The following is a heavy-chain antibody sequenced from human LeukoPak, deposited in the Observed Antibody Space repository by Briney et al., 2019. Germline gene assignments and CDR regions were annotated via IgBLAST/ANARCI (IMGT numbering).Heavy chain of an antibody. CDR1: GFTFTSHA. J-gene: IGHJ4*02. CDR3: TKGGFNYPGY. D-gene: IGHD5-18*01. V-gene: IGHV3-23*01. CDR2: ISASGGNT. Sequence: GASLRLSCAASGFTFTSHAMTWVRQAPGKGLEWISGISASGGNTFYADAVKGRFTISSDNSKNTLYLQMNSLRADDTALYYCTKGGFNYPGYWGKGTLVTVSS.